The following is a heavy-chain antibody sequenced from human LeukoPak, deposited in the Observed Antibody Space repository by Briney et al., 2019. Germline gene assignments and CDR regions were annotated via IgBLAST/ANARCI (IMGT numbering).Heavy chain of an antibody. CDR2: INPSGTT. Sequence: GDSVKVSCKASGYIFTNYYMYWVRQAPGQGLEWMGIINPSGTTTYAQKFQGRVTMTRDTSTSTVYMELSSLRSEDTPVYYCARGLPATFDFWGQGTLVTVSS. CDR3: ARGLPATFDF. J-gene: IGHJ4*02. V-gene: IGHV1-46*03. CDR1: GYIFTNYY. D-gene: IGHD2-2*01.